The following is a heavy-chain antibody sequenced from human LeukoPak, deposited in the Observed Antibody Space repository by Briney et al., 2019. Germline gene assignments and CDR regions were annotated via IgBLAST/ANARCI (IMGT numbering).Heavy chain of an antibody. D-gene: IGHD6-6*01. V-gene: IGHV4-61*02. J-gene: IGHJ5*02. CDR1: GDSISSGTYY. Sequence: PSQTLSLTCTVSGDSISSGTYYWSWIRQPAGKGLEWIGRVYSSGNTNYNPSLKRRVTISIDTSKNQFSLKLSSVTAADTAAYYCARGVGSSSSNWFDPWGQGTLVTVSS. CDR2: VYSSGNT. CDR3: ARGVGSSSSNWFDP.